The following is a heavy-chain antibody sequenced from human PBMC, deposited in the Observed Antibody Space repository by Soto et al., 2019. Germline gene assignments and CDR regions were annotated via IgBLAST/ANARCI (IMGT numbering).Heavy chain of an antibody. CDR3: AKGEAVSDDGDYSGADFDY. D-gene: IGHD4-17*01. V-gene: IGHV3-30*18. CDR2: ISYDGSNK. J-gene: IGHJ4*02. Sequence: QVQLVESGGGVVQPGRSLRLSCAASGFTFSSYGMHWVRQAPGKGLEWVAVISYDGSNKYYADSVKGRFTISRDNSKNTLYLQMNSLRAEDTAVYYCAKGEAVSDDGDYSGADFDYWGQGTLVTVSS. CDR1: GFTFSSYG.